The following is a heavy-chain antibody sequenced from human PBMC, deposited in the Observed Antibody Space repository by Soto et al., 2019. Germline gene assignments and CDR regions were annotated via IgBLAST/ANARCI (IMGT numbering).Heavy chain of an antibody. J-gene: IGHJ6*02. D-gene: IGHD2-2*02. CDR2: IGVYNGKT. Sequence: QEQLVQSGGEVKKPGASVRVSCKASGYTFTKYGITWVRQAPGQGLEWMGWIGVYNGKTNYARKLQGRVIMTADTSACTAYMELRSVRSVDTAVYYCSRARYCTSPSCYNHYYYGMDIWGQGTTVSVSS. CDR3: SRARYCTSPSCYNHYYYGMDI. CDR1: GYTFTKYG. V-gene: IGHV1-18*04.